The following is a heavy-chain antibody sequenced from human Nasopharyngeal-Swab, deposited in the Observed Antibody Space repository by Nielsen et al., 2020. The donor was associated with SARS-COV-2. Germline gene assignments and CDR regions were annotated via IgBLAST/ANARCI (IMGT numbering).Heavy chain of an antibody. D-gene: IGHD1-26*01. J-gene: IGHJ4*02. CDR2: ISYDGSNK. CDR3: ARDSSGSYYPNFDY. V-gene: IGHV3-30*03. CDR1: GFTFSSYG. Sequence: GESLKISCAASGFTFSSYGMHWVRQAPGKGLEWVAVISYDGSNKYYADSVKGRFTISRDNSKNTLYLQMNSLRAEDTAVYYCARDSSGSYYPNFDYWGQGTLVTVSS.